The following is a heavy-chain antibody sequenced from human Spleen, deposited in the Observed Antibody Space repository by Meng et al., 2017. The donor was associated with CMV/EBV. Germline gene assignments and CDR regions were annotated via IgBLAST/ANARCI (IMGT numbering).Heavy chain of an antibody. V-gene: IGHV4-59*01. J-gene: IGHJ6*02. CDR3: ARTVDNFWSRYSPRFGMDV. D-gene: IGHD3-3*01. CDR1: GDSISSDY. CDR2: VYHTGST. Sequence: SETLSLTCSVSGDSISSDYWSWIRRPPGKGLEWIGYVYHTGSTTYNPSLESRVTISLDRSNTQFSLKLGSVTAADTAVYYCARTVDNFWSRYSPRFGMDVWGQGTTVTVSS.